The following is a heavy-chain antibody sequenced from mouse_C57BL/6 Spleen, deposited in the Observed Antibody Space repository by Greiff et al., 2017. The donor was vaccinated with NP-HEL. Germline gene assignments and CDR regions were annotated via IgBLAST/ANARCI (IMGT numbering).Heavy chain of an antibody. CDR1: GYTFTSYW. V-gene: IGHV1-53*01. D-gene: IGHD2-3*01. J-gene: IGHJ2*01. Sequence: VQLQQPGTELVKPGASVKLSCKASGYTFTSYWMHWVKQRPGQGLEWIGNINPSNGGTNYNEKFKSKATLTVDKSASTAYMQLSSLTAEDSAVYCCARAMQDGPLFGYWGQGTTVTVSS. CDR3: ARAMQDGPLFGY. CDR2: INPSNGGT.